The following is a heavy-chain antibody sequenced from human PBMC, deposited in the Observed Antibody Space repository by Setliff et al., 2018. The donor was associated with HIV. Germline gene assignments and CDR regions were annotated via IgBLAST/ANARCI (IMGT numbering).Heavy chain of an antibody. CDR1: GYTFTNYG. CDR3: ARGGYYSGSGMNYHYYGLDV. Sequence: ASVKVSCKASGYTFTNYGVSWVRQAPGQGLEWMGWISTFDRSINYDDKFEGRITMTTDTSTSTAYMDLRSLRSNDTAVYYCARGGYYSGSGMNYHYYGLDVWGQGTTVTVSS. V-gene: IGHV1-18*01. CDR2: ISTFDRSI. J-gene: IGHJ6*02. D-gene: IGHD3-10*01.